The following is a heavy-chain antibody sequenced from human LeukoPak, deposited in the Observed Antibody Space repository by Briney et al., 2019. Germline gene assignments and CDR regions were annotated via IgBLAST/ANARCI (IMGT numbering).Heavy chain of an antibody. Sequence: GRSLRLSCAASGFTLSSYAMHWFRQAPGKGLEWVAVISYDGSNKYYADSVKGRFTISRDNSKNTLYLQMNSLRAEDTAVYYCARDPGSGSYTNYFDYWGQGTLVTVSS. CDR2: ISYDGSNK. J-gene: IGHJ4*02. D-gene: IGHD3-10*01. V-gene: IGHV3-30*01. CDR3: ARDPGSGSYTNYFDY. CDR1: GFTLSSYA.